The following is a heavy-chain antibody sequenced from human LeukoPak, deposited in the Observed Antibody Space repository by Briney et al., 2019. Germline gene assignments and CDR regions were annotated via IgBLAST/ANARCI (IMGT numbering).Heavy chain of an antibody. CDR1: GFTFSSYA. Sequence: GGSLRLSCAASGFTFSSYAMSWVRQAPGKGPEWVSAISGSGGSTYYADSVKGRFTISRDNSKNTLYLQMNSLRAEDTAVYYCAKKLRGSYYFDYWGQGTLVTVSS. V-gene: IGHV3-23*01. CDR3: AKKLRGSYYFDY. D-gene: IGHD1-26*01. J-gene: IGHJ4*02. CDR2: ISGSGGST.